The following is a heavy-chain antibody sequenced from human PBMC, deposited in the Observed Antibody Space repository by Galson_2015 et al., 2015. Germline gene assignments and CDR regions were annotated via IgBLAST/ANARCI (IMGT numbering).Heavy chain of an antibody. CDR3: AKDINPGYCSSTSCDYYYYMDV. D-gene: IGHD2-2*01. V-gene: IGHV3-9*01. CDR2: ISWNSGSI. Sequence: SLRLSCAASGFTFSSYSMNWVRQAPGKGLEWVSGISWNSGSIGYADSVKGRFTISRDNAKNSLYLQMNSLRAEDTALYYCAKDINPGYCSSTSCDYYYYMDVWGKGTTVTVSS. J-gene: IGHJ6*03. CDR1: GFTFSSYS.